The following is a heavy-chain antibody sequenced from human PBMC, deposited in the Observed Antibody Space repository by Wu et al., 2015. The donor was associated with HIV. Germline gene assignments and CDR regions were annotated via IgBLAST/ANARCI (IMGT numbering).Heavy chain of an antibody. J-gene: IGHJ3*02. CDR3: ARDPNQSTVVGPGAFDI. CDR1: GGTFSSYA. V-gene: IGHV1-69*05. Sequence: QVQLVQSGSEVKKPGSSVKVSCKASGGTFSSYAISWVRQAPGQGLEWMGGIIPIFGTANYAQKFQGRVTITTDESTSTAYMELSSLRSEDTAVYYCARDPNQSTVVGPGAFDIWGQGTMVTVSS. D-gene: IGHD4-23*01. CDR2: IIPIFGTA.